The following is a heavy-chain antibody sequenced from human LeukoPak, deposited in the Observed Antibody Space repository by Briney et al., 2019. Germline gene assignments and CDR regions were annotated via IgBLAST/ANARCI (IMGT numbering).Heavy chain of an antibody. V-gene: IGHV4-34*01. CDR1: GGSFSGYY. CDR3: ASRGVAARSGSPFDY. D-gene: IGHD6-6*01. CDR2: INHSGST. J-gene: IGHJ4*02. Sequence: SETLSLTCAVYGGSFSGYYWSWIRQPPGKGLEWIGEINHSGSTNYNPPLKSRVTISVDTSKNQFSLKLSSVTAADTAVYYCASRGVAARSGSPFDYWGQGTLVTVSS.